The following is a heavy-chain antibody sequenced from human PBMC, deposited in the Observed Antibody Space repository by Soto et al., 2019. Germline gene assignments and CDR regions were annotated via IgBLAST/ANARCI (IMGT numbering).Heavy chain of an antibody. J-gene: IGHJ5*02. CDR3: SSGMRA. Sequence: QVQLQESGPGLVKPSQTLSLTCTVSGGSINSGGYCWSWIRQHPGKGLDWIGCISYGGSTSYKPSLKSRVTLSIDTSNNHFSLTLTSVTAAYTGVYNCSSGMRAWGQGALSTVAS. D-gene: IGHD1-26*01. CDR2: ISYGGST. CDR1: GGSINSGGYC. V-gene: IGHV4-31*03.